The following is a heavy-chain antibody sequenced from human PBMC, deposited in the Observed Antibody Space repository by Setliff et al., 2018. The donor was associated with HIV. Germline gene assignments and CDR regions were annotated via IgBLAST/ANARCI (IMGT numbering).Heavy chain of an antibody. D-gene: IGHD3-3*01. J-gene: IGHJ3*02. CDR1: GGSISSSSYY. V-gene: IGHV4-39*01. CDR3: ARSKTFYDFWGGYYTHGAFKI. Sequence: KPSETLSLTCTVSGGSISSSSYYWGWIRQPPGKGLDWIGSIYYSGSTYYNPSLKSRVTISVDTSKNQFSLRLTSVTAADTAVHYCARSKTFYDFWGGYYTHGAFKIWGLGTMVTVSS. CDR2: IYYSGST.